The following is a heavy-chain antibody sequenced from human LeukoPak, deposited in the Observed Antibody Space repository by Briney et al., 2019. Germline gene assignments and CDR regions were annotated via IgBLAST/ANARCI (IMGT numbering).Heavy chain of an antibody. CDR2: ISYDGSNK. D-gene: IGHD5-24*01. V-gene: IGHV3-30*04. CDR1: GFTFSSYA. J-gene: IGHJ4*02. CDR3: ARDVRDDYTGDY. Sequence: SGRSLRLSCAASGFTFSSYAMHWVRQAPGKGLEWVAVISYDGSNKYYADSVKGRFTISRDNSKNTLYLQMNSLRAEDTAVYYCARDVRDDYTGDYWGQGTLVTVSS.